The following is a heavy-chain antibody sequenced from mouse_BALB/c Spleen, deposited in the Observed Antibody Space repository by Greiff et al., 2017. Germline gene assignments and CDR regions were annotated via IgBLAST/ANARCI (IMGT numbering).Heavy chain of an antibody. CDR3: ARSNHLLGAMDY. CDR2: ILPGSGST. D-gene: IGHD2-10*01. V-gene: IGHV1-9*01. J-gene: IGHJ4*01. CDR1: GYTFSSYW. Sequence: QVQLQQSGAELMKPGASVKISCKATGYTFSSYWIEWVKQRPGHGLEWIGEILPGSGSTNYNEKFKGKATFTADTSSNTAYMQLSSLTSEDSAVYYCARSNHLLGAMDYWGQGTSVTVSS.